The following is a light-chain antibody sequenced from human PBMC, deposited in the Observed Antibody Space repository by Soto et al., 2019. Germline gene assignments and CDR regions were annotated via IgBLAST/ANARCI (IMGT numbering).Light chain of an antibody. CDR2: GAS. J-gene: IGKJ3*01. CDR1: QSISDT. Sequence: EIVLTQSPATLSVSPGGRATLSCRASQSISDTLAWYQQKPGKAPRLLIYGASTRAPAFPARFSGSGSGTDLTLTINRLDPEDFAVYYCQHYGNSPHSVTFGPGTKVDIK. CDR3: QHYGNSPHSVT. V-gene: IGKV3-15*01.